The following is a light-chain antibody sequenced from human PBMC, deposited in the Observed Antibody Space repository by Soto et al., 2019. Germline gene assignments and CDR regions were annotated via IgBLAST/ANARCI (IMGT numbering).Light chain of an antibody. CDR1: SGHSTYA. Sequence: QSVLTQSPSASASLGASVRLTCTLSSGHSTYAIAWHQQQPEKGPRYLMKVNSDGSHTKADGIPDRFSGSSSGAERYLTISSLQSEDEADYYCQTCGTGIVFGGETKVTVL. CDR2: VNSDGSH. J-gene: IGLJ2*01. CDR3: QTCGTGIV. V-gene: IGLV4-69*01.